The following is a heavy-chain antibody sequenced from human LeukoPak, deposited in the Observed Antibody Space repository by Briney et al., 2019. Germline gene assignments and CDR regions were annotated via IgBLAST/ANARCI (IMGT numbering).Heavy chain of an antibody. D-gene: IGHD2-2*01. J-gene: IGHJ5*02. CDR3: ARALLRYCSGTSCYWFDP. Sequence: ASVKVSCKASGGTFSSYVISWVRQAPGKGLEWMGGIIPIFGTANYAQKFQGRVTITADESTSTAYMELSSLRSEDTAVYYCARALLRYCSGTSCYWFDPWGQGTLVTVSS. V-gene: IGHV1-69*13. CDR2: IIPIFGTA. CDR1: GGTFSSYV.